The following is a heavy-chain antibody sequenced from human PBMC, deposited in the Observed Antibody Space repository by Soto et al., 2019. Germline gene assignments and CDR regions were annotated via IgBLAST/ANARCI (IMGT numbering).Heavy chain of an antibody. CDR3: ARQEGTLSVTLFDY. Sequence: QLQLQESGPGLVKPSETLSLTCTVSGGSISSSSYYWGWIRQPPGKGLEWIGSIYYSGSTYYNPSLKSRVTISVDTSKNQFSLKLSSVTAADTAVYYCARQEGTLSVTLFDYWGQGTLVTVSS. J-gene: IGHJ4*02. D-gene: IGHD3-10*01. CDR2: IYYSGST. CDR1: GGSISSSSYY. V-gene: IGHV4-39*01.